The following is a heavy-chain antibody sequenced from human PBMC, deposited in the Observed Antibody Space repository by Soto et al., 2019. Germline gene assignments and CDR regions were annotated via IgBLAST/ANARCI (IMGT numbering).Heavy chain of an antibody. CDR3: ARVPSP. J-gene: IGHJ5*02. V-gene: IGHV4-30-2*01. Sequence: QLQLQESGSGLVKPSQTLSLTCAVSGGSISSGGYSWSWIRQPPGKGLEWIGYIYHSGNTYYTPSIKSRVSLSVDRSTNQFSLTLSSVTAADTAVYYCARVPSPWGQGTLVTVSS. CDR1: GGSISSGGYS. CDR2: IYHSGNT.